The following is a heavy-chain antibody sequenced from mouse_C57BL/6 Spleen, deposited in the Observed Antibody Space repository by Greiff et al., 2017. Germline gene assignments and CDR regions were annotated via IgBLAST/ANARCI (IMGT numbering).Heavy chain of an antibody. D-gene: IGHD2-5*01. Sequence: EVKLVESGGGLVKPGGSLKLSCAASGFTFSDYGMHWVAYISSGSSTIYYADTVKGRFTISRDNAKNTLFLQMTSLRSEDTAMYYCARTYYSNFYFDYWGQGTTLTVSS. CDR2: ISSGSSTI. J-gene: IGHJ2*01. V-gene: IGHV5-17*01. CDR3: ARTYYSNFYFDY. CDR1: GFTFSDYG.